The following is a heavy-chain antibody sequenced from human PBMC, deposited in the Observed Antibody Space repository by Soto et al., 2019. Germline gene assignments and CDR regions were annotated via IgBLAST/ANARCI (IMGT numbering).Heavy chain of an antibody. V-gene: IGHV4-39*01. CDR2: IYYSGST. D-gene: IGHD6-19*01. CDR1: GCYISISSYY. CDR3: ARISAHSSGWYYFDY. Sequence: PSETMSQTCTISGCYISISSYYWRWIRQPPGKGLEWIGSIYYSGSTYYNPSLMSRVTISVDTSKNQFSLKLSSVSAADTAVYYCARISAHSSGWYYFDYWGQG. J-gene: IGHJ4*02.